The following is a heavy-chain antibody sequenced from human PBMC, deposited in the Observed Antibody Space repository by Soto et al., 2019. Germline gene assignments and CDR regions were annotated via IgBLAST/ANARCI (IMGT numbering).Heavy chain of an antibody. D-gene: IGHD5-18*01. Sequence: QVQLQESGPGLVKPSQTLSLTCTVSGDSISSNNNYWSWIRQPPGEGLEWIGFSSYSGTTSYSPSLKSRVAISLDTSKNQFSLSLSSVTAADTAVYSCASRRAYSYGLDPWGQGTLVTVSS. V-gene: IGHV4-30-4*01. CDR1: GDSISSNNNY. CDR2: SSYSGTT. CDR3: ASRRAYSYGLDP. J-gene: IGHJ5*02.